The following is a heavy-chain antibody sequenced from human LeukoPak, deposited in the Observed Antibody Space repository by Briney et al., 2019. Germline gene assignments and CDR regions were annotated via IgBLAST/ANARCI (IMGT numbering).Heavy chain of an antibody. Sequence: PSETLSLTCTVSGGSISSSSYYWGWIRQPPGKGLEWIGSIYYSGSTNYNPSLKSRVTISVDTSKNQFSLKLSSVTAADTAVYYCAREPNPRYCSSTSCPSDYWGQGTLVTVSS. CDR2: IYYSGST. V-gene: IGHV4-39*07. J-gene: IGHJ4*02. CDR3: AREPNPRYCSSTSCPSDY. CDR1: GGSISSSSYY. D-gene: IGHD2-2*01.